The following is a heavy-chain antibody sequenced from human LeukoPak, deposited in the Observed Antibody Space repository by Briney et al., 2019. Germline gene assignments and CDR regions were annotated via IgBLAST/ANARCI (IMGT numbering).Heavy chain of an antibody. J-gene: IGHJ4*02. CDR2: INSDGSST. CDR3: ARSPQGTGSPADY. D-gene: IGHD1-1*01. V-gene: IGHV3-74*01. Sequence: GGSLRLSCAASGFTFSNSWIYWVRQAPGKGLAWVSRINSDGSSTTYANSVKGRFTISRDNAKNSLYLQMNSLTAEDTAVYYCARSPQGTGSPADYWGQGTLVTVSS. CDR1: GFTFSNSW.